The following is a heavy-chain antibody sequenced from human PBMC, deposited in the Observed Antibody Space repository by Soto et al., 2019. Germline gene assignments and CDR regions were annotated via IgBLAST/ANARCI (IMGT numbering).Heavy chain of an antibody. CDR3: ARAGGVITSPLHDAFDL. CDR2: ISSAASFI. D-gene: IGHD3-16*02. J-gene: IGHJ3*01. V-gene: IGHV3-21*01. Sequence: GGSLRLSCAASGFTFSNFGMHWVRQAPGKGLEWVSSISSAASFIYYADSVKGRFTISRDNARTSLYLQMNSLRGEDTAVYYCARAGGVITSPLHDAFDLWGQGTMVTVSS. CDR1: GFTFSNFG.